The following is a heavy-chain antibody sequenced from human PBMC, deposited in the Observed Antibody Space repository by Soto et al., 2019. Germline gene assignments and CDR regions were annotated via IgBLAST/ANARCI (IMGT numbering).Heavy chain of an antibody. Sequence: QITLKESGPTLVKPTQTLTLTCTFSGFSLSTSGVGVGWIRQPPGKALEWLALIYWDDDKRYSPSLKSRLTITNETSKNQVVLTMTNMDPVDTATYYCAHRGIDSIGDGWGNWFDPWGQGTLVTVSA. V-gene: IGHV2-5*02. CDR2: IYWDDDK. D-gene: IGHD3-16*01. CDR3: AHRGIDSIGDGWGNWFDP. J-gene: IGHJ5*02. CDR1: GFSLSTSGVG.